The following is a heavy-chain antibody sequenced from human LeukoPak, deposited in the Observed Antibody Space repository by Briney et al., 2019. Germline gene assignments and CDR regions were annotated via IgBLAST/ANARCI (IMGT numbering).Heavy chain of an antibody. CDR2: IRSKAYGGTT. V-gene: IGHV3-49*04. D-gene: IGHD3-22*01. CDR3: TREEVVVSTDAFDI. J-gene: IGHJ3*02. CDR1: GFTFGDYA. Sequence: QSGGSLRLSCTASGFTFGDYAMSWVRQAPGKGLEWVGFIRSKAYGGTTEYAASVKDRFTISRDDSKSIAYLQMNSLKTEDTAVYYCTREEVVVSTDAFDIWGQGTMVTVSS.